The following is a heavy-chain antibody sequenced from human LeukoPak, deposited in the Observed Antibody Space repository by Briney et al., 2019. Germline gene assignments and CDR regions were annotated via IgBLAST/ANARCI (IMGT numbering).Heavy chain of an antibody. J-gene: IGHJ4*02. Sequence: GASVKVSCKASGYTFSNYGISWVRQAPGQGLEWMGWISAYNGDTNSAQKLQGRVTMTTDTSTSTAYMELRSLRSDDTAVYFCARDFSSAHRGEVSYYWGQGTLVTVSS. CDR1: GYTFSNYG. CDR2: ISAYNGDT. V-gene: IGHV1-18*01. D-gene: IGHD3-10*01. CDR3: ARDFSSAHRGEVSYY.